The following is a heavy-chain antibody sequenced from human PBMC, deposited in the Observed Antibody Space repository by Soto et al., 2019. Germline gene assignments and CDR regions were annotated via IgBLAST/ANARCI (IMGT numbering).Heavy chain of an antibody. J-gene: IGHJ4*02. CDR2: INPNSGGT. Sequence: ASVKVSCKASGYTFTGYYMHWVRQAPGQGLEWMGWINPNSGGTNYAQKFQGRVTMTRDTSISTAYMELSRLRSDDTAVYYCAKSGLFDSSGYHHPHFDSWGPGALVTVSS. V-gene: IGHV1-2*02. D-gene: IGHD3-22*01. CDR1: GYTFTGYY. CDR3: AKSGLFDSSGYHHPHFDS.